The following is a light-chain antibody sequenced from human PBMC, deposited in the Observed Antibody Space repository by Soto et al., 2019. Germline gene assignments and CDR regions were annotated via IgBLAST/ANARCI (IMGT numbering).Light chain of an antibody. CDR1: QSVSNS. V-gene: IGKV3D-15*01. Sequence: ENVLTQSPATLSLSPGERATLSCRASQSVSNSLAWYQQKPGQAPRLLIYGASNRATGIPARFSGSGSGTEFTLTISSLQSEDFAVYYCQQYNNWPELTFGGGTKVEIK. CDR2: GAS. J-gene: IGKJ4*01. CDR3: QQYNNWPELT.